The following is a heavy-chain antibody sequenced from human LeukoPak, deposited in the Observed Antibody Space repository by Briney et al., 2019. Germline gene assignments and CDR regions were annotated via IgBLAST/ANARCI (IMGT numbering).Heavy chain of an antibody. V-gene: IGHV1-8*01. CDR1: GYTFTSYD. CDR3: ARVVVGATHDAIDI. CDR2: MNPNSGNT. Sequence: ASVKVSCKASGYTFTSYDINWVRQANGQGLEWMGWMNPNSGNTGYIQKFQGRVTMTRNTSITTAYMELSSLRSEDTAVYYCARVVVGATHDAIDIWGQGTMVTVSS. J-gene: IGHJ3*02. D-gene: IGHD1-26*01.